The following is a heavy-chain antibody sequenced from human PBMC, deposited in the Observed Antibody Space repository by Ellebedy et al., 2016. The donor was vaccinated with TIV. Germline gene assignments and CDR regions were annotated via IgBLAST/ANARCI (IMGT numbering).Heavy chain of an antibody. J-gene: IGHJ4*02. V-gene: IGHV3-30-3*01. Sequence: GESLKISXAASGFTFSTYSMHWVRQAPGKGLQWVAVLSYDGGNKDYADSVKGRFTISRDNSNNTLYLQMDSLRPEDTAVYYCARDYRATSSWGQGTLVTVSS. CDR1: GFTFSTYS. CDR2: LSYDGGNK. CDR3: ARDYRATSS. D-gene: IGHD1-26*01.